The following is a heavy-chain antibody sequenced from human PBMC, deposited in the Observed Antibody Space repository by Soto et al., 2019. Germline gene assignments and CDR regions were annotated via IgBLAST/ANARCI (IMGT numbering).Heavy chain of an antibody. Sequence: SETLSLTCGVSGDTISTGGYSWAWIRQPPGKALEWIGHTYHSGNPYYNPSLKSRVTISVDTSKNQFFLKLSSVTAADTAVYYCARLDVWGQGTTVTVSS. CDR2: TYHSGNP. V-gene: IGHV4-30-2*05. J-gene: IGHJ6*02. CDR1: GDTISTGGYS. CDR3: ARLDV.